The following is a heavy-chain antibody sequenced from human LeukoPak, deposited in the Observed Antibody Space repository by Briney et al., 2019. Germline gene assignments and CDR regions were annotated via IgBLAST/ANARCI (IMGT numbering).Heavy chain of an antibody. Sequence: PGGSLRLSCAASGFTFSNYWIHWVRQVPGKGLVWVSRINPAGNYANYADSVKGRFTISRDNAKSTVYLQMNSLRAEDTALFYCVRDWDHYDFDSWGQGTLVTVSS. V-gene: IGHV3-74*01. CDR3: VRDWDHYDFDS. CDR2: INPAGNYA. J-gene: IGHJ5*01. D-gene: IGHD3-3*01. CDR1: GFTFSNYW.